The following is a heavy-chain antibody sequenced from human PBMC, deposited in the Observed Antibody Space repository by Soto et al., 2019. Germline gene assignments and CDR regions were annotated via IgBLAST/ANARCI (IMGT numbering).Heavy chain of an antibody. V-gene: IGHV1-18*01. Sequence: ASVKVSCKASGYTFTSYGISLVRQAPGQGLEWMGWISAYNGKTNYAQKLQGRVTMTTDTSTSTAHMELRSLRSDDTAVFYCARLTMAQDAFDIWGQGTMVTVSS. CDR1: GYTFTSYG. J-gene: IGHJ3*02. D-gene: IGHD3-10*01. CDR3: ARLTMAQDAFDI. CDR2: ISAYNGKT.